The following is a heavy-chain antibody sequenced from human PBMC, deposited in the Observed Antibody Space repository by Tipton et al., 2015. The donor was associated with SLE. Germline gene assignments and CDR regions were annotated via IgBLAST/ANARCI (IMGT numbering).Heavy chain of an antibody. CDR3: ARCGGARDY. D-gene: IGHD3-16*01. V-gene: IGHV4-34*01. CDR1: GGSFSGYY. J-gene: IGHJ4*02. Sequence: TLSLTCAVYGGSFSGYYWSWIRQPPGKGLEWIGEINHSGSTNYNPSLKSRVTISVDTSKNLFSLKLSSVTAADAAVYYCARCGGARDYWGQGTLVTVSS. CDR2: INHSGST.